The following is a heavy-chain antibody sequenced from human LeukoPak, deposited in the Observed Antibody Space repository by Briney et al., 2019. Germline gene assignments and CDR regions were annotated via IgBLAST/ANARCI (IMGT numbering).Heavy chain of an antibody. J-gene: IGHJ5*02. Sequence: SETLSLTCTVSGYSISSGYYWGWIRQPPGKGLERIGSIYHSGSTYYNPSLKSRVTISVDTSKNQFSLKLSSVTAADTAVYYCARSTYSSGRNWFDPWGQGTLVTVSS. CDR1: GYSISSGYY. V-gene: IGHV4-38-2*02. CDR3: ARSTYSSGRNWFDP. D-gene: IGHD6-19*01. CDR2: IYHSGST.